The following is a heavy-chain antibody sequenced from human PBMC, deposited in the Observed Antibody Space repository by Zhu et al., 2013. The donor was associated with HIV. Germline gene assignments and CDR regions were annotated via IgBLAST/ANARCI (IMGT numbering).Heavy chain of an antibody. J-gene: IGHJ4*02. CDR2: INAGNGNT. V-gene: IGHV1-3*01. CDR3: ARDPVGSTRGFYFDY. Sequence: QVQFVQSGAEVKKPGASLKVSCKASGYTFTMYSIHWVRQAPGQRLEWLGWINAGNGNTKYSQKLQGRVTITRDTSADTAYMELSGLRSEDTAVYYCARDPVGSTRGFYFDYWGQGTLVTVSS. CDR1: GYTFTMYS. D-gene: IGHD3-10*01.